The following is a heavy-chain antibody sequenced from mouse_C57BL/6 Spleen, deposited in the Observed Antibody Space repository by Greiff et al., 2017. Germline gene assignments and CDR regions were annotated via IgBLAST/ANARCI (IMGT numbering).Heavy chain of an antibody. CDR1: GYTFTDYY. D-gene: IGHD4-1*01. V-gene: IGHV1-26*01. J-gene: IGHJ2*01. CDR3: ARPGVNGDVFFDY. CDR2: INPNNGGT. Sequence: VQLQQSGPELVKPGASVKISCKASGYTFTDYYMNWVKQSHGKSLEWIGDINPNNGGTSYNQKFKGKATLTVDKSSSTAYMELRSLTSEDSAVYYCARPGVNGDVFFDYWGQGTTRTVSS.